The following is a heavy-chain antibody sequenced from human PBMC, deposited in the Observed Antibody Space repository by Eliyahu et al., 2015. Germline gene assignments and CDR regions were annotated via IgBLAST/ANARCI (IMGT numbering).Heavy chain of an antibody. J-gene: IGHJ5*02. CDR3: AGSPDILTGYYPGGAFDP. CDR2: TYYRSKWYN. V-gene: IGHV6-1*01. CDR1: GDSVSSNSAA. D-gene: IGHD3-9*01. Sequence: QVQLQQSGPGLVKPSQTLSLTCAISGDSVSSNSAAWNWIRQSPSRGLEWLGRTYYRSKWYNDYAVSVKSRITINPDTSKNQFSLQLNSVTPEDTAVYYCAGSPDILTGYYPGGAFDPWGQGTLVTVSS.